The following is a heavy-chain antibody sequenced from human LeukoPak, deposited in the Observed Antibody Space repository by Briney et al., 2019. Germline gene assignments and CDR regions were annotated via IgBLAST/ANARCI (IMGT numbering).Heavy chain of an antibody. D-gene: IGHD6-19*01. CDR2: ISWNSGSI. CDR3: AKDKGSGVDY. Sequence: GRSLRLSCAASGFTFDDYAMHWVRQAPGKGLEWVSGISWNSGSIGYADSVKGRFTISRDNAENSLYLQMNSLRAEDTALYYCAKDKGSGVDYWGQGTLVTVSS. J-gene: IGHJ4*02. V-gene: IGHV3-9*01. CDR1: GFTFDDYA.